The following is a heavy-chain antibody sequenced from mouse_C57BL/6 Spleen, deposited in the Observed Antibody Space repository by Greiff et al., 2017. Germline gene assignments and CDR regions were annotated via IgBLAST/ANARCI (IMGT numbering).Heavy chain of an antibody. J-gene: IGHJ2*01. Sequence: EVNVVESGGGLVQPKGSLKLSCAASGFSFNTYAMNWVRQAPGKGLEWVARIRSKSNNYATYYADSVKDRFTISRDDSESMLYLQMNNLKTEDTAMYYCVRHDGTYFDYWGQGTTLTVSS. CDR1: GFSFNTYA. V-gene: IGHV10-1*01. CDR2: IRSKSNNYAT. D-gene: IGHD2-3*01. CDR3: VRHDGTYFDY.